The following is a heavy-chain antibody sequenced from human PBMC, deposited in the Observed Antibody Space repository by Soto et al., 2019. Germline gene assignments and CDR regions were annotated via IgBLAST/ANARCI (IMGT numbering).Heavy chain of an antibody. Sequence: SVEVFCRASGGTFSSYAISWVRQAPGQGLEWMGGIIPIFGTANYAQKFQGRVTITADESTSTAYMELSSLRSEDTAVYYCARGIAARPTLRSYYYGMDVWGQGTTVTVSS. CDR3: ARGIAARPTLRSYYYGMDV. V-gene: IGHV1-69*13. CDR1: GGTFSSYA. J-gene: IGHJ6*02. D-gene: IGHD6-6*01. CDR2: IIPIFGTA.